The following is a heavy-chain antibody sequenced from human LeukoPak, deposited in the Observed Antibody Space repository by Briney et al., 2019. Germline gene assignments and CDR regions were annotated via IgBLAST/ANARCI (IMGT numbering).Heavy chain of an antibody. D-gene: IGHD3-22*01. CDR3: ARGVDYYDSSGYGYYYYYMDV. J-gene: IGHJ6*03. V-gene: IGHV4-59*11. CDR2: IYYSGST. CDR1: GGSISSHY. Sequence: SETLSLTCTVSGGSISSHYWSWIRQPPGKGLEWIGYIYYSGSTNYNPSLKSRVTISVDTSKNQFSLKLGSVTAADTAVYYCARGVDYYDSSGYGYYYYYMDVWGKGTMVTVSS.